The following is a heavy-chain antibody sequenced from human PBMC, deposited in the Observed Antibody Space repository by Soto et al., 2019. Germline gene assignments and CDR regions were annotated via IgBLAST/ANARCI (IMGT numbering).Heavy chain of an antibody. Sequence: QVPLQESGPGLVKPSQTLALTCTVSGGSISSGNYYWSWIRQPAGKGLEWIGFISYSGSTYYNASLKSRVTISVDTSKNQFSLNLSFVTAADTAVYYCATMGTPATGLSYFDYWGQGTLVTVSS. D-gene: IGHD1-7*01. CDR2: ISYSGST. J-gene: IGHJ4*02. CDR3: ATMGTPATGLSYFDY. V-gene: IGHV4-30-4*01. CDR1: GGSISSGNYY.